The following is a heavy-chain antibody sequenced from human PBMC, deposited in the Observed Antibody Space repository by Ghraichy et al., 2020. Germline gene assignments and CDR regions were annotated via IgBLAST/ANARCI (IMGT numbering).Heavy chain of an antibody. V-gene: IGHV3-9*01. CDR2: ISWNSGSI. CDR3: AKGFIPDQSGVRGPFDY. D-gene: IGHD2-15*01. J-gene: IGHJ4*02. CDR1: GFTFDDYA. Sequence: LSLTCAASGFTFDDYAMHWVRQAPGKGLEWVSGISWNSGSIGYADSVKGRFTISRDNAKNSLYLQMNSLRAEDTALYYCAKGFIPDQSGVRGPFDYWGQGTLVTVSS.